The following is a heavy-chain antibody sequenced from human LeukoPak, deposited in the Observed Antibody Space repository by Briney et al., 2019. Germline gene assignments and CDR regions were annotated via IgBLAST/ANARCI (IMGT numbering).Heavy chain of an antibody. V-gene: IGHV5-51*01. J-gene: IGHJ4*02. CDR2: IYPGDSDT. CDR3: ARGGADIVLMVYAIPAFDY. D-gene: IGHD2-8*01. CDR1: GYSFTSYW. Sequence: GESLKISCNGSGYSFTSYWIGWVRQMPGKGLEWMGIIYPGDSDTRYSPSFQGQVTISADKSISTAYLQWSSLKASDTAMYYCARGGADIVLMVYAIPAFDYWGQGTLVTVSS.